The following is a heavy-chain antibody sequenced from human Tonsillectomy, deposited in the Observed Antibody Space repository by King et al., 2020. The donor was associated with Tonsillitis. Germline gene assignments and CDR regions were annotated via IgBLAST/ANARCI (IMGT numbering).Heavy chain of an antibody. V-gene: IGHV3-30*18. CDR1: GFTFSTYN. D-gene: IGHD3-10*01. Sequence: QLVQSGGGVVQPGRSLVVSCAASGFTFSTYNMHWVRQAPGKGLEWVAVISDDESRKYYADSVKGRFTISRDNPKNTLYLQINSLRDEDTAVYYCVKARGYGSGSDFTLGSWGQGTLVIVSS. CDR2: ISDDESRK. J-gene: IGHJ5*02. CDR3: VKARGYGSGSDFTLGS.